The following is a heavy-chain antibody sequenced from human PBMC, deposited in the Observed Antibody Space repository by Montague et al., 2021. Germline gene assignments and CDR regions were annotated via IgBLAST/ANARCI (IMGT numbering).Heavy chain of an antibody. CDR2: IYYSGNS. J-gene: IGHJ5*02. CDR3: ARVFSSWYVGWFDP. Sequence: ETLSLTCTASGASITSNIYEWGWIRGSPGKGLEWIGSIYYSGNSFYQPSLKSRITMAVDTSKNQFSLKLSSVTAADTAIYYCARVFSSWYVGWFDPWGQGTLVTVSS. CDR1: GASITSNIYE. D-gene: IGHD6-13*01. V-gene: IGHV4-39*07.